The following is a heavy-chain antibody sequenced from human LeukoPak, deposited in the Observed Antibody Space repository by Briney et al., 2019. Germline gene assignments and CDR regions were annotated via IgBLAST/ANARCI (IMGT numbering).Heavy chain of an antibody. J-gene: IGHJ3*02. CDR2: ISSSSSYI. CDR1: GFTFSSYS. Sequence: GGSLRLSCAASGFTFSSYSMNWVRQAPGKGLEWVSYISSSSSYIYYADSVKGRFTISRDNAKNSLYLQMNSLRAEDTAVYYCASDPLNHIGGEGPIWGQGTMVTVSS. V-gene: IGHV3-21*01. D-gene: IGHD2-21*01. CDR3: ASDPLNHIGGEGPI.